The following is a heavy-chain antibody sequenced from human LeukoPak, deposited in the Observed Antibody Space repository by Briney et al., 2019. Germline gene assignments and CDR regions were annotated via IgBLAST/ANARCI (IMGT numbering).Heavy chain of an antibody. CDR1: GYSFPNYW. CDR2: IYPADSDT. D-gene: IGHD5-24*01. Sequence: GESLKISCKGSGYSFPNYWIGWVRRMPGQGLEWMGIIYPADSDTRYSPAFQGQVTISADKSINTAYLQWTSLKASDTAMYYCARRKGDGYNSPFDYWGQGTLVTVSS. CDR3: ARRKGDGYNSPFDY. J-gene: IGHJ4*02. V-gene: IGHV5-51*01.